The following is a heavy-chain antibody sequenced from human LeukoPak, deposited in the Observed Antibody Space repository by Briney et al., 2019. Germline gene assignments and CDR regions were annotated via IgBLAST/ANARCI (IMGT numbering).Heavy chain of an antibody. CDR3: ASPSGWELLGALDY. J-gene: IGHJ4*02. Sequence: GGSLRLSCAASGFTFSTYTMNWVRQAPGKGLEWVSSISSSSYIYYADSVKGRFTISRDNAKNSLYLQMNSLRAEDTAVYYCASPSGWELLGALDYWGQGALVTVSS. D-gene: IGHD1-26*01. V-gene: IGHV3-21*01. CDR2: ISSSSYI. CDR1: GFTFSTYT.